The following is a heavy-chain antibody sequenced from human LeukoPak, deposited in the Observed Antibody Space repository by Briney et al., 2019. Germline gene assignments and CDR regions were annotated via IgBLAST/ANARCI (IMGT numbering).Heavy chain of an antibody. CDR1: GYTFTGY. J-gene: IGHJ4*01. D-gene: IGHD1-26*01. CDR3: TRESGSYHGNDY. Sequence: ASVKVSCKASGYTFTGYMHWVRQAPGQGLEWMGRINPNNGGTNYAQKFQGRVTMTGDTSISTAYMELSSLRSDDTAVYYCTRESGSYHGNDYXXXXTXVTVSS. V-gene: IGHV1-2*06. CDR2: INPNNGGT.